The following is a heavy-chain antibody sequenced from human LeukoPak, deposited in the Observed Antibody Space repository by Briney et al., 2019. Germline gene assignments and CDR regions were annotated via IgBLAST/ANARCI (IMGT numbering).Heavy chain of an antibody. D-gene: IGHD3-22*01. V-gene: IGHV4-4*07. CDR3: ARDQGYDSSGYYVGYYFDY. CDR1: GGSISSYY. CDR2: IYTSGST. Sequence: SETLSLTCTVSGGSISSYYWSWIPHPAGKGLECIGRIYTSGSTNYNPSLQSRVTMSVDTSKNQFSLKLSSVTAADTAVYYCARDQGYDSSGYYVGYYFDYWGKGTRVTVSS. J-gene: IGHJ4*02.